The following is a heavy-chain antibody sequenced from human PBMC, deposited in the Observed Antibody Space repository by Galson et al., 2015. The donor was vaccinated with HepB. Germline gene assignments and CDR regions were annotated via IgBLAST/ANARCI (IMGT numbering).Heavy chain of an antibody. D-gene: IGHD3-10*01. Sequence: SLRLSCAASGFTFSSYGVSWVRQAPGKGLEWVSAISGSGGSTYYTDSVKGRFTISRDNSKNTLFLQLNSLRAEDTAVYYCAKATVRGVPDFLDYWGQGTLVTVSS. CDR2: ISGSGGST. J-gene: IGHJ4*02. V-gene: IGHV3-23*01. CDR1: GFTFSSYG. CDR3: AKATVRGVPDFLDY.